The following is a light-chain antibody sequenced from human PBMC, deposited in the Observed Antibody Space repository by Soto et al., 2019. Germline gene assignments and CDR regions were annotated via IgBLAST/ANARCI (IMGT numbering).Light chain of an antibody. CDR3: QQYDTTPVT. V-gene: IGKV4-1*01. CDR1: QSLLH. Sequence: DIVMTQSPDSLAVSLGERATINCKSSQSLLHLAWYQQKPGQPPKLLIYWASTRESGVPARFSGSASGTDFTLPIGSLRAEDVAVYYCQQYDTTPVTFGQGTKVELK. CDR2: WAS. J-gene: IGKJ1*01.